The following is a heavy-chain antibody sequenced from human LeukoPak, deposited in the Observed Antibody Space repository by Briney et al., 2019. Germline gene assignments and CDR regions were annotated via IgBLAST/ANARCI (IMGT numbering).Heavy chain of an antibody. J-gene: IGHJ4*02. CDR1: GFTFSNYA. D-gene: IGHD3-22*01. Sequence: GGSLRLSCAASGFTFSNYAMHWVRQAPGKGLEYVSAISSNGGSTYYADSVKGRFTISRDNSKNTLYLQMSSLRAEDTAVYYCVKDGNDYDSSGYYYGANLDYWGQGTLVTVSS. CDR2: ISSNGGST. V-gene: IGHV3-64D*06. CDR3: VKDGNDYDSSGYYYGANLDY.